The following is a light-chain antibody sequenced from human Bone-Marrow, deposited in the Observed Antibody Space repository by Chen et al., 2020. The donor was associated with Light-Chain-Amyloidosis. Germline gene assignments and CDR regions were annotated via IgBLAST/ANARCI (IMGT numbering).Light chain of an antibody. CDR3: MQALQTPLT. CDR1: QRLLHSTGYNF. CDR2: LGS. J-gene: IGKJ4*01. Sequence: DIVMTQSPLSPPVTPGEPASISCRSSQRLLHSTGYNFFNWYLQKPGQSPQLLIYLGSNRASGVPDRFSGSGSGTDFTLKISRVEAEDVGVYYCMQALQTPLTLGGGTRVEIK. V-gene: IGKV2-28*01.